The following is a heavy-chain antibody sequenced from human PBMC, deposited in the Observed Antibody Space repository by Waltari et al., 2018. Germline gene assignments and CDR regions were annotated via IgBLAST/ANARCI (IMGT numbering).Heavy chain of an antibody. J-gene: IGHJ4*02. Sequence: QVQLQESGPGLVKPSETLSLTCTVSGGSIISSYLSWIRPPAGKGLEWIGRIYSSGSTNYNPSLRSRVTMSVDTSKNQFSLKLNSVTAADTAVYYCARDWAAVADYYFDYWGQGTLVTVSS. CDR2: IYSSGST. CDR3: ARDWAAVADYYFDY. D-gene: IGHD6-19*01. CDR1: GGSIISSY. V-gene: IGHV4-4*07.